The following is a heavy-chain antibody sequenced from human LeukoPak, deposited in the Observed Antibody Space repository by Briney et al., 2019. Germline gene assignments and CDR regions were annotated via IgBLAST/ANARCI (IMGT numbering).Heavy chain of an antibody. D-gene: IGHD3-22*01. V-gene: IGHV3-30-3*01. CDR1: GFTFSSYA. Sequence: GGSLRLSCAASGFTFSSYAMHWVRQAPGKGLEWVAVISYDGSNKYYADSVKGRFTISRDNSKNTLYLQMNSLRAEDTAAYYCAREYYDSSGCLDYWGQGTLVTVSS. J-gene: IGHJ4*02. CDR3: AREYYDSSGCLDY. CDR2: ISYDGSNK.